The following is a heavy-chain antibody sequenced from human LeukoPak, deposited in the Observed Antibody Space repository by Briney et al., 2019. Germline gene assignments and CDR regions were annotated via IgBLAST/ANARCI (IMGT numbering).Heavy chain of an antibody. CDR2: IYYSGST. J-gene: IGHJ4*02. V-gene: IGHV4-59*12. CDR3: ARWGGYDILTGQFDY. Sequence: PSETLSLTCTVSGGSISSYYWSWIRQPPGKGLEWIGYIYYSGSTNYNPSLKNRVTISVDTSKNQFSLKLSSVTAADTAVYYCARWGGYDILTGQFDYWGQGTLVTVSS. D-gene: IGHD3-9*01. CDR1: GGSISSYY.